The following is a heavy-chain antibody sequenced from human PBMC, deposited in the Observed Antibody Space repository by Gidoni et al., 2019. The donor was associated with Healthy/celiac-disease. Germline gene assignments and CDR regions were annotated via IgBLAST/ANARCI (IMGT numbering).Heavy chain of an antibody. CDR3: AKEQGGWTTVTTCDY. Sequence: EVQLLESGGGLVQPGGSLRLSCAASGFTFSSYAMSWVRQAQGKGLEWVSAISGSGGSTYYADSVKGRFTISRDNSKNTLYLQMNSLRAEDKAVYYCAKEQGGWTTVTTCDYWGQGTLVTVSS. CDR2: ISGSGGST. V-gene: IGHV3-23*01. CDR1: GFTFSSYA. D-gene: IGHD4-17*01. J-gene: IGHJ4*02.